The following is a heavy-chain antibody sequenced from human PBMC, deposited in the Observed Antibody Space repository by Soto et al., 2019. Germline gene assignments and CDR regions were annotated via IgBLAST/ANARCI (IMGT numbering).Heavy chain of an antibody. J-gene: IGHJ4*02. V-gene: IGHV3-30*18. CDR3: AKNNGYSYGFPLDF. Sequence: PGGSLRLSCAASGFTFSSYGMHWVRQAPGKGLEWVALISYDGSNKYYADSVKGRFTISRDNSKNTLYLQMNSLRAEDTAMYYCAKNNGYSYGFPLDFWGQGTLVTVSS. CDR1: GFTFSSYG. CDR2: ISYDGSNK. D-gene: IGHD5-18*01.